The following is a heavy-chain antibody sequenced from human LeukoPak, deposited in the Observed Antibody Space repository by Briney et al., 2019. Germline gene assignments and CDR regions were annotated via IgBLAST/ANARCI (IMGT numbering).Heavy chain of an antibody. V-gene: IGHV3-21*01. D-gene: IGHD3-9*01. CDR3: ARDDAYDILTGYSIGFDY. CDR2: ISSSSSYI. CDR1: GFTFSSYS. J-gene: IGHJ4*02. Sequence: GGSLRLSCAASGFTFSSYSMNWVRQAPGKGLEWVSSISSSSSYIYYADSVKGRFTISRDNAKNSLYQQMNSLRAEDTAVYYCARDDAYDILTGYSIGFDYWGQGTLVTVSS.